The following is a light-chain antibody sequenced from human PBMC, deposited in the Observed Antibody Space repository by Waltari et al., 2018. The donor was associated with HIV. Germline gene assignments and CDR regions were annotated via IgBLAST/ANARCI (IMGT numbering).Light chain of an antibody. V-gene: IGLV1-51*01. CDR3: GTWDTSLNAGV. CDR2: DNH. J-gene: IGLJ2*01. CDR1: TSNIGNSF. Sequence: QSVLTQPPAVSAAPGQTVAIDGSETTSNIGNSFVCRYQKLQGTAPTHLIFDNHKRPSGVSDRFSASKTGTSATLAITGLHTGDEAEYYCGTWDTSLNAGVFGGGTKVPVL.